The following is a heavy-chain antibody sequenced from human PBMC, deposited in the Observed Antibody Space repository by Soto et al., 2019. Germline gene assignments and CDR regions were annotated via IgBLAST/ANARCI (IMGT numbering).Heavy chain of an antibody. Sequence: EVQLVESGGGLVQPGGSLRLSCAASGFTFSSYDMHWVRQATGKGLEWVSAIGTAGDTYYPGSEKSRFTISREHAKNSLYLQMNSLRSGDTAVYYCAREGQQQAYGMDVWGQGTTVTVSS. CDR3: AREGQQQAYGMDV. J-gene: IGHJ6*02. V-gene: IGHV3-13*04. D-gene: IGHD6-13*01. CDR2: IGTAGDT. CDR1: GFTFSSYD.